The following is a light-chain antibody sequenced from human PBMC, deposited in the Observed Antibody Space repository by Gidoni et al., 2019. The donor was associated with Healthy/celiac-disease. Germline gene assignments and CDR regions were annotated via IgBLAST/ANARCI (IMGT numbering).Light chain of an antibody. V-gene: IGKV4-1*01. CDR2: WAS. CDR1: QSVLYSSNNKNY. CDR3: QQYYSTPRT. Sequence: DIVMTQSLASLAASLGERATINCKSSQSVLYSSNNKNYLAWYQQKPGQPPKLLIYWASTRESGVPDRFSGSGSGTDFTLTISSLQAEDVAVYYCQQYYSTPRTFGQGTKVEIK. J-gene: IGKJ1*01.